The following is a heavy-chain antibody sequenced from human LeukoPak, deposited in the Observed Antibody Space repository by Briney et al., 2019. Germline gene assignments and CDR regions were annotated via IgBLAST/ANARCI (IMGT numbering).Heavy chain of an antibody. Sequence: ASVKVSCKASGYTFTSYDINWVRQATGQGLEWMGWISAYNGNTNYAQKLQGRVTMTTDTPTSTAYMELRSLRSDDTAVYYCARDLFRYTIFGVVTNFPSAFDIWGQGTMVTVSS. V-gene: IGHV1-18*01. CDR3: ARDLFRYTIFGVVTNFPSAFDI. CDR2: ISAYNGNT. D-gene: IGHD3-3*01. CDR1: GYTFTSYD. J-gene: IGHJ3*02.